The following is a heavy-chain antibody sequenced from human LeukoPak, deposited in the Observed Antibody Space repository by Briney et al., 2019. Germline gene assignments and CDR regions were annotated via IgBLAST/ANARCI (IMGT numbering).Heavy chain of an antibody. Sequence: PGGSLRLSCAASGFTFSSYGMHWVRQAPGKGLEWVAFIRYDGSNKYYADSVKGRFTISRDNSKNTLYLQMNSLRAEDTAVYYCATGYSGSYAFDIWGQGTMVTVSS. CDR3: ATGYSGSYAFDI. D-gene: IGHD1-26*01. V-gene: IGHV3-30*02. J-gene: IGHJ3*02. CDR1: GFTFSSYG. CDR2: IRYDGSNK.